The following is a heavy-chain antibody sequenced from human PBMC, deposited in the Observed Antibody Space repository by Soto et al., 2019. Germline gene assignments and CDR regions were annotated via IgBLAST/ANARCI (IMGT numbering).Heavy chain of an antibody. CDR3: ASLGDADVNWFYP. Sequence: QVQLVQSGAEVKRPGSSVTVSCRASGGTFSSYTISWVRQAPGQGLESVGRIIPILGTAYYAPMCKDRVTIRADRFTSTSHMEMRSLTSEDTAVYYCASLGDADVNWFYPWGQGTLVIVSS. CDR1: GGTFSSYT. V-gene: IGHV1-69*08. D-gene: IGHD3-16*01. J-gene: IGHJ5*02. CDR2: IIPILGTA.